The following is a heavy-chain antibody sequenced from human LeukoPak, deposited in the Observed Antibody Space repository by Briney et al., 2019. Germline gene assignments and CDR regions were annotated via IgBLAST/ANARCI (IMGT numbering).Heavy chain of an antibody. CDR3: ARRIYGDRFDY. V-gene: IGHV4-59*11. Sequence: SETLSLTCTVSGGSISSHYWSWSRQPAGKGLEWIGYMYYSGSTSYNPSLKSRVTISVDTSKKQFSLKLSSVTAADTAVYYCARRIYGDRFDYWGQGTLVTVSS. CDR2: MYYSGST. D-gene: IGHD4-17*01. CDR1: GGSISSHY. J-gene: IGHJ4*02.